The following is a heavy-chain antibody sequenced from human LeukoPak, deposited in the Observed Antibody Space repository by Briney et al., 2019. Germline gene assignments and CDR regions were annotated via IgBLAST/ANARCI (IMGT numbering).Heavy chain of an antibody. D-gene: IGHD5-24*01. CDR3: AKVLLLATVTTYYYYYALDV. Sequence: GGSLRLSCAASGFTFSSYGMHWVRQAPGKGLEWVAVISYDGSNKYYADSVKGRFTISRDNSKNTLYLQMNSLRAEDTAVYYCAKVLLLATVTTYYYYYALDVWGQGTTVTVSS. V-gene: IGHV3-30*18. CDR2: ISYDGSNK. CDR1: GFTFSSYG. J-gene: IGHJ6*02.